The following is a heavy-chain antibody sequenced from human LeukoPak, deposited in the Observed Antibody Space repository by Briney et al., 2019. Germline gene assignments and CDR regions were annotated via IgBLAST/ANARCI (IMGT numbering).Heavy chain of an antibody. Sequence: SSVKVSCKASGGTFSSYAISWVRQAPGQGLEWMGGIIPIFGTANYAQKFQGRVTITADESTSTAYMELSSLRSEDTAVYYCANLGDCSGGSRSGVTDYWGQGTLVTVSS. CDR1: GGTFSSYA. J-gene: IGHJ4*02. CDR3: ANLGDCSGGSRSGVTDY. D-gene: IGHD2-15*01. V-gene: IGHV1-69*13. CDR2: IIPIFGTA.